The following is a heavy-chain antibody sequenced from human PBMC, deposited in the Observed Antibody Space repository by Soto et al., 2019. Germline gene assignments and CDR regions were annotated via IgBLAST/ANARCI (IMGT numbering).Heavy chain of an antibody. Sequence: EVQLVESGGGLVQPGGSLRLSCAASGFNFRNYWMHWVRQAPGKGLVWVSRIKYDESSTDYADSVYGRFIISRDNAKNTVYMQMNSLRSEDTGVYYCARGGWGAYYLDTWGQGTVVTVSS. J-gene: IGHJ4*02. CDR1: GFNFRNYW. CDR3: ARGGWGAYYLDT. CDR2: IKYDESST. V-gene: IGHV3-74*01. D-gene: IGHD1-26*01.